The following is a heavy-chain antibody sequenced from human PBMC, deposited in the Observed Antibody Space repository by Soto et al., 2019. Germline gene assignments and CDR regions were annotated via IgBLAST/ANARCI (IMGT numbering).Heavy chain of an antibody. V-gene: IGHV3-7*01. CDR1: GFTLSSYW. Sequence: PGGSLRLSCTASGFTLSSYWMSWVRQAPGKGLEWVANIKQDGSEKYYVDSVKGRFTISRDNAKNSLYLQMNSLRAEDTAVYYCARDWDCSGGSCYPIAYYYYGMDVWGQGTTVTVSS. CDR3: ARDWDCSGGSCYPIAYYYYGMDV. J-gene: IGHJ6*02. CDR2: IKQDGSEK. D-gene: IGHD2-15*01.